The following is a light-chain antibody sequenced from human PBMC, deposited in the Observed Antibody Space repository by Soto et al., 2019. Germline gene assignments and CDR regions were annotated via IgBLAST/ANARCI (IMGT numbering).Light chain of an antibody. Sequence: DIQMTQSPSTLSASIGDRVTITCRTSQSVDSWLAWYQQKPGKAPKLLIYKASSLQTGVPSRFSGSGSGTEFTLTISSLQPDDFATYYCQQYLSYPITFGQGTRLEIK. V-gene: IGKV1-5*03. J-gene: IGKJ5*01. CDR1: QSVDSW. CDR2: KAS. CDR3: QQYLSYPIT.